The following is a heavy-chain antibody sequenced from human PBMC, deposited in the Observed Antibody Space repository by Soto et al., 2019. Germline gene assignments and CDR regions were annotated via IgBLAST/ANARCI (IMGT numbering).Heavy chain of an antibody. CDR2: IYYSGTT. J-gene: IGHJ4*01. V-gene: IGHV4-61*01. CDR1: GGSISSSSYY. D-gene: IGHD3-10*01. CDR3: TRATYYRYYFDV. Sequence: SETLSLTCTVSGGSISSSSYYLNWIRQSPGKGLEWIGYIYYSGTTNYNPSLKSRVTISIDRSENQFSLKVSSVTAADTAVYFCTRATYYRYYFDVWGHGTLVTVSS.